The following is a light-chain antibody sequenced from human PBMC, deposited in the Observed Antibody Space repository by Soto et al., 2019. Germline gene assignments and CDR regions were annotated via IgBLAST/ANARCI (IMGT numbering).Light chain of an antibody. V-gene: IGKV3-15*01. CDR2: DAS. J-gene: IGKJ5*01. CDR1: QSVSTY. Sequence: EIVLTQSPATLSLSPGERATLSCRASQSVSTYLAWYQQKPGQPPRLLIYDASTRATGIPARFSGSGSGTEFTLTIGSLQSEDFAVYYCQQYNDWFSISFGQGTRLEIK. CDR3: QQYNDWFSIS.